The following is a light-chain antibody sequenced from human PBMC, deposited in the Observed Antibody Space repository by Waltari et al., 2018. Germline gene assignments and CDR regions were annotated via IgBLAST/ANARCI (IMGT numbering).Light chain of an antibody. CDR3: QMYVRLPAT. V-gene: IGKV3-20*01. J-gene: IGKJ1*01. CDR2: DAS. Sequence: EIVLTQSPGTLSLSPGERATLSCRASQSVSRALAWYQQKPGQAPRLLIYDASSRATGIPERCSGSGSGTDFSLTISRVEPEDFAVYYCQMYVRLPATFGQGTEVEVK. CDR1: QSVSRA.